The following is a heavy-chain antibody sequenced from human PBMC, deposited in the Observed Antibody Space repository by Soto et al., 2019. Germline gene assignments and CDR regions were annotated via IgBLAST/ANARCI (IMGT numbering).Heavy chain of an antibody. J-gene: IGHJ3*02. CDR3: SKNILRRGIVGDAFDI. Sequence: GGSLRLSCAASGFTFSSYAMSWVRQAPGKGLEWVSAISGSGGSTYYADSVKGRFTISRDNSKNTLYLQMNSLRAEDTAVYYCSKNILRRGIVGDAFDIWGQGTMVTVSS. CDR2: ISGSGGST. CDR1: GFTFSSYA. V-gene: IGHV3-23*01. D-gene: IGHD3-16*01.